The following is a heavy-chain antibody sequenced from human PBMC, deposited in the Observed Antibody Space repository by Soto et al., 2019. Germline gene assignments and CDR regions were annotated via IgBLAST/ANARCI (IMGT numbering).Heavy chain of an antibody. CDR2: ISYDGSNK. D-gene: IGHD2-15*01. Sequence: GGSLRLSCAASGFTFSSYGMHWVRQAPGKGLEWVAVISYDGSNKYYADSVKGRFTISRDNSKNTLYLQMNSLRAEDTAVYYCAKEYSSRGYYYYGMDVWGQGTTVTVSS. V-gene: IGHV3-30*18. J-gene: IGHJ6*02. CDR3: AKEYSSRGYYYYGMDV. CDR1: GFTFSSYG.